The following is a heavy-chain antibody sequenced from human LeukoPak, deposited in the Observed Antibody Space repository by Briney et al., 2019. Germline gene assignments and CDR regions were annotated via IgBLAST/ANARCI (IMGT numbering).Heavy chain of an antibody. CDR2: IYYSGST. V-gene: IGHV4-59*01. D-gene: IGHD6-13*01. CDR1: GGSISSYY. Sequence: SETLSLTCTVSGGSISSYYWSWIRQPPGKGLEWIGYIYYSGSTNYNPSLKSRVTISVDTSKNQFSLKLSSVTAADTAVYYCARQASSWKYYYYYYYMDVWGKGTTVTISS. J-gene: IGHJ6*03. CDR3: ARQASSWKYYYYYYYMDV.